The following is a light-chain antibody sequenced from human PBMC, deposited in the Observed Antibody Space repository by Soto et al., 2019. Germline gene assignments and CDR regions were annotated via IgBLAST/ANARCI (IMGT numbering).Light chain of an antibody. CDR3: QQSYSSWT. J-gene: IGKJ1*01. CDR2: WAS. V-gene: IGKV4-1*01. CDR1: QNLLYSSNNKNY. Sequence: DIVMTQSPDSLALSLGERATINCKSSQNLLYSSNNKNYLAWYHQKPGQPPKLLIYWASTRESGVPSRFSGSGSGTDFTLTITSLQPEDFATYYCQQSYSSWTFGQGTKVDIK.